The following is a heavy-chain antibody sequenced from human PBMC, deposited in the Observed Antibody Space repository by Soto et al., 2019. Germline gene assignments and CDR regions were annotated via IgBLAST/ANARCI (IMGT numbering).Heavy chain of an antibody. CDR3: ARGQRFSDWFDP. V-gene: IGHV4-4*07. CDR1: GGAITSYY. D-gene: IGHD3-3*01. CDR2: IYSSGST. Sequence: SETLSLTCTVSGGAITSYYWTWIGQPAGKGLEWIGRIYSSGSTKYNPSLQSRISMSLDTSKNQFSLTLASVTAADTAVYYCARGQRFSDWFDPWGQGTLVTVSS. J-gene: IGHJ5*02.